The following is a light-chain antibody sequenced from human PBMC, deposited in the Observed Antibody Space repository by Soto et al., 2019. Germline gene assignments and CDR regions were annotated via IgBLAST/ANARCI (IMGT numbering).Light chain of an antibody. V-gene: IGKV3-20*01. CDR3: QQYDSTPPT. CDR2: GAS. Sequence: IVLTQSPGTLSLSPGERATLSCRASQSVNSNYLAWYQRKPGQAPRLLIYGASNRATDIPYRFSASGSGTDFPLTITRLEAEDFAVYYCQQYDSTPPTFGQGTKVEVK. CDR1: QSVNSNY. J-gene: IGKJ1*01.